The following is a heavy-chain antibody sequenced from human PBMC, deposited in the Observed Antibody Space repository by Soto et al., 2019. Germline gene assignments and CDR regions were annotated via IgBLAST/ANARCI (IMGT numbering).Heavy chain of an antibody. CDR1: GYSFHTYA. CDR2: ISGYNGNT. V-gene: IGHV1-18*01. CDR3: AREYGMDV. J-gene: IGHJ6*02. Sequence: ASVKVSCKASGYSFHTYAISWVRQAPGQGLEWAGWISGYNGNTNYAQKFQGRVTLTRDTSTKTAFMELRSLTGDDTAVYYCAREYGMDVWGQGTTVTVSS.